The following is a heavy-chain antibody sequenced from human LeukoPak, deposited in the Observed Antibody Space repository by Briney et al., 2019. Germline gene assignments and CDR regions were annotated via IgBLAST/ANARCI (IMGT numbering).Heavy chain of an antibody. V-gene: IGHV4-34*01. CDR2: INHSGST. Sequence: PSETLSLTCAVYGGSFSGYYWSWIRQPPGKGLEWIGEINHSGSTNYNPSLKSRVTISVDTSKNQFSLKLSSVTAADTAVYYCARDHYYDSSVAYWGQGTLVTVSS. D-gene: IGHD3-22*01. CDR1: GGSFSGYY. J-gene: IGHJ4*02. CDR3: ARDHYYDSSVAY.